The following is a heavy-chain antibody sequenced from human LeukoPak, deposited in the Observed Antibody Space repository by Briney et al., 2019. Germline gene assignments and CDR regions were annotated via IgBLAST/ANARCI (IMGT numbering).Heavy chain of an antibody. J-gene: IGHJ4*02. D-gene: IGHD5-18*01. V-gene: IGHV3-74*01. CDR1: GFTFSSYW. CDR3: AKEYSYNYADY. CDR2: INSDGSST. Sequence: GGSLRLSCAASGFTFSSYWMHWVRQAPGKGLVWVSRINSDGSSTIYADSVKGRFTISRDNAKNTLYLQMNSLRAEDTAVYHCAKEYSYNYADYWGQGTLVTVSS.